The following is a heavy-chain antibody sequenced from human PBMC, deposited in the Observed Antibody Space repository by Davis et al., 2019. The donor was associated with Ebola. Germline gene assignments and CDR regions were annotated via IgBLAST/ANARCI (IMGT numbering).Heavy chain of an antibody. Sequence: GGSLRLSCAASGFTFSSYSMNWVRQAPGKGLEWVSSISSSSSYIYYADSVKGRFTISRDNAKNSLYLQMNGLRAEDTAVYYCAREVAVVYFDYWGQGTLVTVSS. D-gene: IGHD6-19*01. CDR1: GFTFSSYS. V-gene: IGHV3-21*01. CDR2: ISSSSSYI. J-gene: IGHJ4*02. CDR3: AREVAVVYFDY.